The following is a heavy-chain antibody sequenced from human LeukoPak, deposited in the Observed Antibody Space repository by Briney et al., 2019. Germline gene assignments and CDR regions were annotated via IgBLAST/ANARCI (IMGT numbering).Heavy chain of an antibody. CDR2: IWNDGSNK. J-gene: IGHJ3*02. Sequence: GGSLGLSCAASGFTFSSYGMHCVRQAPGKGLEWVAVIWNDGSNKYYADSVKGRFTISRDNSKNTLYLQMNSLRAEDTAVYYCARIHSLYYYDSSGYGAFDIWGQGTMVTVSS. CDR1: GFTFSSYG. V-gene: IGHV3-33*01. CDR3: ARIHSLYYYDSSGYGAFDI. D-gene: IGHD3-22*01.